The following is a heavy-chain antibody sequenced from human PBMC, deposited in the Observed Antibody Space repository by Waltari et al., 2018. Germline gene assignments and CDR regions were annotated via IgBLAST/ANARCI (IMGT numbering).Heavy chain of an antibody. Sequence: QVQLVQSGAEVKKPGASVKVSCKASGGTFSSYAISWERPDTGQGLEWMGRIIPIFGTANYAQKFQGRVTITADKSTSTAYMELSSLRSEDTAVYYCARGVEYCSGGSCYSQFDYWGQGTLVTVSS. V-gene: IGHV1-69*08. J-gene: IGHJ4*02. CDR3: ARGVEYCSGGSCYSQFDY. CDR1: GGTFSSYA. D-gene: IGHD2-15*01. CDR2: IIPIFGTA.